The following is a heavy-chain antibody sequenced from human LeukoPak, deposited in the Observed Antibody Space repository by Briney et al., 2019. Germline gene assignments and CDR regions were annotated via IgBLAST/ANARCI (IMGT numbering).Heavy chain of an antibody. CDR2: IIPISGTT. J-gene: IGHJ4*02. V-gene: IGHV1-69*13. Sequence: SVKVSCKASGGTFSSYAISWVRQAPGQGLEWMGQIIPISGTTDCAQKLQGRITITADESTSTVYMELTTLTSEDAAVYYCARGGDSSLWYYYLDYWGQGTLVTVSS. CDR3: ARGGDSSLWYYYLDY. CDR1: GGTFSSYA. D-gene: IGHD3-16*02.